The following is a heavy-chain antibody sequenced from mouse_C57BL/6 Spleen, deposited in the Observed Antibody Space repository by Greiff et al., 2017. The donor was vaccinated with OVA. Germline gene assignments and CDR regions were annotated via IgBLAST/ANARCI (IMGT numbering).Heavy chain of an antibody. V-gene: IGHV1-82*01. J-gene: IGHJ4*01. D-gene: IGHD2-4*01. CDR2: IYPGDGDT. CDR1: GYAFSSSW. Sequence: VKLQESGPELVKPGASVKISCKASGYAFSSSWMNWVKQRPGKGLEWIGRIYPGDGDTNYNGKFKGKATLTADKSSSTAYMQLSSLTSEDSAVYFCARYYDYGYAMDYWGQGTSVTVSS. CDR3: ARYYDYGYAMDY.